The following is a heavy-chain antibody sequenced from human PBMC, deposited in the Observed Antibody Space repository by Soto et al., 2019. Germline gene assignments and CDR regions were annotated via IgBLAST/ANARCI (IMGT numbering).Heavy chain of an antibody. D-gene: IGHD6-13*01. CDR3: AREPRGIAAAGVFDY. Sequence: GGSLRLSCAASGFTFSSYGMHWVRQAPGKGLEWVAVIWYDGSNKYYADSVKGRFTISRDNSKNTLYLQMNSLRAADTAVYYCAREPRGIAAAGVFDYWGQGTLGTVSS. V-gene: IGHV3-33*01. CDR2: IWYDGSNK. J-gene: IGHJ4*02. CDR1: GFTFSSYG.